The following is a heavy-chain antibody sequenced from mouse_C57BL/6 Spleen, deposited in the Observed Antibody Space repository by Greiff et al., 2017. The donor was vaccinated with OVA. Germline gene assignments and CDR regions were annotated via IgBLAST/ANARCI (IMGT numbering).Heavy chain of an antibody. CDR3: ARRGRDYDGFAY. D-gene: IGHD2-4*01. Sequence: QVQLQQPGAELVRPGSSVKLSCKASGYTFTSYWMDWVKQRPGQGLEWIGNIYPSDSETHYNQKFKDKATLTVDKSSSTAYMQLSSLTSEDSAVYYCARRGRDYDGFAYWGQGTLVTVSA. J-gene: IGHJ3*01. V-gene: IGHV1-61*01. CDR2: IYPSDSET. CDR1: GYTFTSYW.